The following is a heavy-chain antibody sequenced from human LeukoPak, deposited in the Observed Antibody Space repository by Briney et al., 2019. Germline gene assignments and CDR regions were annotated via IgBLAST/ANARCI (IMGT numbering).Heavy chain of an antibody. V-gene: IGHV3-53*01. D-gene: IGHD4-23*01. CDR2: IYSGGST. J-gene: IGHJ4*02. CDR1: GFTVSSNY. Sequence: PGGSLRLSCAASGFTVSSNYMSWVRQAPGKGLEWVSVIYSGGSTYYADSVKGRLTISRDNSKNTLYLQMNSLRAEDTAVYYCARTTVVSRYFDYWGQGTLVTVSS. CDR3: ARTTVVSRYFDY.